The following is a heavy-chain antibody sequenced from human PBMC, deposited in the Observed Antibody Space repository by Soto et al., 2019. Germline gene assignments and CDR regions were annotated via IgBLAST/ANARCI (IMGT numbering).Heavy chain of an antibody. CDR3: ARDNWNTV. CDR2: IHSDGSST. V-gene: IGHV3-74*01. CDR1: GFTFSNYW. J-gene: IGHJ3*01. D-gene: IGHD1-20*01. Sequence: GGSLRLSCAAPGFTFSNYWMHWVRQAPGKGLVWVSRIHSDGSSTFYADSVKGRFTISRDNAKKMVYLQMNSLRAEDTAVYYCARDNWNTVWGQGTMVTVSS.